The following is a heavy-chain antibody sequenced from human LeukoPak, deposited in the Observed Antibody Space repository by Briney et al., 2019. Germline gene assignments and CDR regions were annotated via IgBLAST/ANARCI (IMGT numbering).Heavy chain of an antibody. V-gene: IGHV4-34*01. J-gene: IGHJ4*02. CDR2: INHSGST. Sequence: PSETLSLTCAVYGGSFSGYYWSWIRQPPGKGLEWIGEINHSGSTNYNPSLKSRVTISVDTSKNQFSLKLSSVTAADTAVYYCARLLSGSYGYRGQGTLVTVSS. CDR3: ARLLSGSYGY. D-gene: IGHD1-26*01. CDR1: GGSFSGYY.